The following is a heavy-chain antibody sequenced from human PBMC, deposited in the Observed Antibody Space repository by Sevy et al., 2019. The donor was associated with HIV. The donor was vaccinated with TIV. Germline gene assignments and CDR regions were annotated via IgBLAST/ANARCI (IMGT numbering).Heavy chain of an antibody. CDR2: LSFGCGEI. CDR3: AREGCTKPHDY. CDR1: GFTFSKYS. Sequence: GRSLRLSCAASGFTFSKYSMSWVRQPPGKGLEWVSTLSFGCGEINYADSVKGRFTISRDNSKSSVYLQMNNLRPEDRAVYYCAREGCTKPHDYWGQGTLVTVSS. V-gene: IGHV3-23*01. D-gene: IGHD2-8*01. J-gene: IGHJ4*02.